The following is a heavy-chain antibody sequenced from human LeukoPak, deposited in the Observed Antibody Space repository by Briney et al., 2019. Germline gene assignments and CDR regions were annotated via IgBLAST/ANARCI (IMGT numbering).Heavy chain of an antibody. D-gene: IGHD2-15*01. CDR2: INHSGST. Sequence: SETLSLTCAVYGGSFSGYYWSWIRQPPGKGLEWIGEINHSGSTNYNPSLKSRVTISVDTSKNQFSLKLSSVTAADTAVYYCASNPIVVVVAATPGWFDPWGQGTLVTASS. CDR3: ASNPIVVVVAATPGWFDP. J-gene: IGHJ5*02. CDR1: GGSFSGYY. V-gene: IGHV4-34*01.